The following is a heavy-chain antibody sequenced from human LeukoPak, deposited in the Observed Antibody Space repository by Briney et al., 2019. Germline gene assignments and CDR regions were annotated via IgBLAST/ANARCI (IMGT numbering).Heavy chain of an antibody. CDR3: AKGKINHDGAYDI. Sequence: GGSLRLSCAASGFSFSSYATSWVRQAPGKGLEWVSDICGSICGRIGSTDYADSVKGRFTISRDNSKKTVYLQMNSLRAEDTAVYYCAKGKINHDGAYDIWGQGTMVTVSS. V-gene: IGHV3-23*01. J-gene: IGHJ3*02. D-gene: IGHD3-16*01. CDR1: GFSFSSYA. CDR2: ICGSICGRIGST.